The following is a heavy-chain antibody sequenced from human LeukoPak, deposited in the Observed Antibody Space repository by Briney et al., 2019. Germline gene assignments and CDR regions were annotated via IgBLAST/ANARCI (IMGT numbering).Heavy chain of an antibody. CDR3: AKDLGSGWYWWAFDI. V-gene: IGHV3-30*18. CDR2: ISYDGSNK. J-gene: IGHJ3*02. Sequence: GGSLRLSCAASGFTFSSYGMHWVRQAPGKGLEWVAVISYDGSNKYYADSVKGRFTISRDNSKNTLYLQMNSLRAEDTAVYCCAKDLGSGWYWWAFDIWGQGTMVTVSS. CDR1: GFTFSSYG. D-gene: IGHD6-19*01.